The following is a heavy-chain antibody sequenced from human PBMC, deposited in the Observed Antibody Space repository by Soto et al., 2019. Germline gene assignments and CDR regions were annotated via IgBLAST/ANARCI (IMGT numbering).Heavy chain of an antibody. CDR1: GYTLTELS. D-gene: IGHD6-13*01. V-gene: IGHV1-24*01. J-gene: IGHJ6*02. CDR3: ARFIAAAGGYYYYYGMDV. Sequence: ASVKVSCKVSGYTLTELSMHWVRQAPGKGLEWMGGFDPEDGETIYAQKFQGRVTMTEDTSTDTAYMELGSLRSEDTAVYYCARFIAAAGGYYYYYGMDVWGQGTTVTVSS. CDR2: FDPEDGET.